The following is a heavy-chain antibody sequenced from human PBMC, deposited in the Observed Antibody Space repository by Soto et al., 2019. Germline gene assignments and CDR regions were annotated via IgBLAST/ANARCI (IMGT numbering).Heavy chain of an antibody. J-gene: IGHJ4*02. Sequence: QVQLVESGGGVVQPGRSLRLSCVASGFGFSFYGMHWVRQAPGKGLEWVAVISDDGNDKYYGDSVKGRFTISRDNSANTLFLQTTGLREEDTAVYYCAKAVVDYSDSSGYFSDFDYWGQGTLVSVSS. D-gene: IGHD3-22*01. CDR1: GFGFSFYG. CDR3: AKAVVDYSDSSGYFSDFDY. CDR2: ISDDGNDK. V-gene: IGHV3-30*18.